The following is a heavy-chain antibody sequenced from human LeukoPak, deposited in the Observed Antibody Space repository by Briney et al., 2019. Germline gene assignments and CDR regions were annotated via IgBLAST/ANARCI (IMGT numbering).Heavy chain of an antibody. CDR2: IYYSGST. CDR3: ARQGHYYDSSGYYYFGY. D-gene: IGHD3-22*01. CDR1: GGSISSSSYY. V-gene: IGHV4-39*01. J-gene: IGHJ4*02. Sequence: SETLSLTCTVSGGSISSSSYYWGWIRQPPGKGLEWIGSIYYSGSTYYNPSLKSRVTISVDTSKNQFSLKLSSVTAADTAVYYCARQGHYYDSSGYYYFGYWGRGTLVTVSS.